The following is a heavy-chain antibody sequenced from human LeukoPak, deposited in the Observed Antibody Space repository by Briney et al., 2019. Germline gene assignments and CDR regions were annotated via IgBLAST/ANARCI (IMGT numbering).Heavy chain of an antibody. J-gene: IGHJ4*02. CDR3: ARRGYCSSTSCFKTFDY. CDR2: IKPSSGST. CDR1: GYTFTSYY. D-gene: IGHD2-2*01. Sequence: GASVKVSCKASGYTFTSYYMNWVRQAPGHGLEWMGIIKPSSGSTSYAQKLQGRVTMTTDTSTSTVYMELSSLRSEDTAVYYCARRGYCSSTSCFKTFDYWGQGTLVTVSS. V-gene: IGHV1-46*01.